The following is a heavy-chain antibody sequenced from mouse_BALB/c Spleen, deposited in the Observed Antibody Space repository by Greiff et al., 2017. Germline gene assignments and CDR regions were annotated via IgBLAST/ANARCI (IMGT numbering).Heavy chain of an antibody. CDR3: ARNYDGYLDY. V-gene: IGHV3-2*02. J-gene: IGHJ2*01. CDR1: GYSITSDYA. D-gene: IGHD2-3*01. CDR2: ISYSGST. Sequence: VQLKESGPGLVKPSQSLSLTCTVTGYSITSDYAWNWIRQFPGNKLEWMGYISYSGSTSYNPSLKSRISITRDTSKNQFFLQLNSVTTEDTATYYCARNYDGYLDYWGQGTTLTVSS.